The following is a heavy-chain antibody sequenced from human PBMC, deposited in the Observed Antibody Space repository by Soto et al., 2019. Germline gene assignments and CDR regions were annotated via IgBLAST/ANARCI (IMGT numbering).Heavy chain of an antibody. CDR2: IYYLGST. CDR3: ARDGYDGSGSPYPAY. J-gene: IGHJ4*02. Sequence: SETLSHTCSVSGGSMSEYFWSWIRQSPGKGLEWIGYIYYLGSTDYNPSLKSRVTISVDTSKRQFSLRLTSVTAADTAVYYCARDGYDGSGSPYPAYWGPGTQVNGS. V-gene: IGHV4-59*01. CDR1: GGSMSEYF. D-gene: IGHD3-10*01.